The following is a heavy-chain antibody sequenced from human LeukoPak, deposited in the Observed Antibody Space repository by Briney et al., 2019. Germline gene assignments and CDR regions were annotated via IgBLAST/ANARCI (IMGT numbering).Heavy chain of an antibody. J-gene: IGHJ6*03. CDR1: GFTFSGYA. CDR3: ARVRLRFLEGFSGGHMDV. V-gene: IGHV3-23*01. D-gene: IGHD3-3*01. CDR2: ISGSGGST. Sequence: GGSLRLSCAASGFTFSGYAMSWVRQAPGKGLEWVSSISGSGGSTYYADSVKGRFTISRDNSKNTLYLQMNSLRAEDTAVYYCARVRLRFLEGFSGGHMDVWGKGTTVTVSS.